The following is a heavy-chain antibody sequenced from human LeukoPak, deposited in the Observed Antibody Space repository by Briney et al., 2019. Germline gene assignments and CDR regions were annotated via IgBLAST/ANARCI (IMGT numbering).Heavy chain of an antibody. V-gene: IGHV3-7*01. J-gene: IGHJ4*02. D-gene: IGHD6-6*01. CDR2: IKQDGSEK. CDR3: ARAMVAYSSSWCYFDY. Sequence: GGSLRLSCAASGFTFSSYWMSWVRQAPGKGLEWVANIKQDGSEKYYVDSVKGRFTISRDNAKNSLYLQMNSLRAEDTAVYYCARAMVAYSSSWCYFDYWGRGTLVTVSS. CDR1: GFTFSSYW.